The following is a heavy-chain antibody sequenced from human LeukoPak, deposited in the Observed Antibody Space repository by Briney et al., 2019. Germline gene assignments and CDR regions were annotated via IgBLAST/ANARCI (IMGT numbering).Heavy chain of an antibody. D-gene: IGHD6-19*01. Sequence: SETLSLTCNVSGDSITSSGYYWGWIRQPPGKGLEWIASISSSGTTYYTPSLKSRVTISVDTSKNQFSLKLSSVTAADTAVYYCASIPGISVSAYYFDYWGQGTLVTVSS. CDR3: ASIPGISVSAYYFDY. CDR2: ISSSGTT. CDR1: GDSITSSGYY. J-gene: IGHJ4*02. V-gene: IGHV4-39*01.